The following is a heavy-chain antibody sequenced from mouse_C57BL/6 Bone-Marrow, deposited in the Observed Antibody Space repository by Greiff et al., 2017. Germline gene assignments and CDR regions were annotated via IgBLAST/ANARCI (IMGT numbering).Heavy chain of an antibody. D-gene: IGHD2-3*01. Sequence: VQLQQSGAELVRPGASVKLSCTASGFNINDAFMHWVQQRPEQGLEWIGWIDPENGDPEYASKFPGKATITADTSSNTAYLQLSSLTSEDTAVYYCTTVYECYYGTYWGRGKLVTVTA. CDR2: IDPENGDP. J-gene: IGHJ3*01. V-gene: IGHV14-4*01. CDR3: TTVYECYYGTY. CDR1: GFNINDAF.